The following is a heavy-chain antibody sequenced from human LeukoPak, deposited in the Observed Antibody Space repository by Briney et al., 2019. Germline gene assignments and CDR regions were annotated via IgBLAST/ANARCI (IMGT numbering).Heavy chain of an antibody. CDR2: FDPEDGET. CDR3: ATVHYDILTGYYLDY. D-gene: IGHD3-9*01. CDR1: GYTFTSYY. J-gene: IGHJ4*02. Sequence: ASVKVSCKASGYTFTSYYMHWVRQAPGKGLEWMGGFDPEDGETIYAQKFQGRVTMTEDTSTDTAYMELSSLRSEDTAVYYCATVHYDILTGYYLDYWGQGTLVTVSS. V-gene: IGHV1-24*01.